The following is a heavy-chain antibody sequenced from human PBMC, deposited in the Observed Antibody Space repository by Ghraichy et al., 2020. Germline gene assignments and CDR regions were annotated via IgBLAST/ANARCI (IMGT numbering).Heavy chain of an antibody. V-gene: IGHV4-59*01. CDR2: IYYSGST. CDR1: GGSISSYY. Sequence: SETLSLTCTVSGGSISSYYWSWIRQPPGKGLEWIGYIYYSGSTNYNPSLKSRVTISVDTSKNQFSLKLSSVTAADTAVYYCARGFLSLKGREKCGYFDYWGQGTLVTVSS. CDR3: ARGFLSLKGREKCGYFDY. D-gene: IGHD3-3*01. J-gene: IGHJ4*02.